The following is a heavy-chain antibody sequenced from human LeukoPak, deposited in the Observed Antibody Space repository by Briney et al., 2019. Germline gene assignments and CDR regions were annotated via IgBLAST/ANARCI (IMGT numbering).Heavy chain of an antibody. Sequence: GESLKISCKGSGYSFTSYWISWVRQMPGKGLEWMGIIYPGDSDTRYSPSFQGQVTISADKSISTAYLQWSSLKASDTAMYYCARRGEDYTYGKNAFDIWGQGTMVTVSS. CDR1: GYSFTSYW. CDR2: IYPGDSDT. CDR3: ARRGEDYTYGKNAFDI. J-gene: IGHJ3*02. V-gene: IGHV5-51*01. D-gene: IGHD5-18*01.